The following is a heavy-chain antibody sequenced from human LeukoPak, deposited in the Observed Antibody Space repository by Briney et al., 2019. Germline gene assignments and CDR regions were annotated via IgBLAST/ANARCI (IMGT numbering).Heavy chain of an antibody. D-gene: IGHD2-8*01. V-gene: IGHV4-59*08. CDR1: GGSISSYY. CDR2: IYYSGST. CDR3: ARQGVDPFFDY. J-gene: IGHJ4*02. Sequence: SETLPLTCTVSGGSISSYYWSWIRQPPGKGLEWIGYIYYSGSTNYNPSLKSRVTISVDTSKNQFSLKLSSVTAADTAVYYCARQGVDPFFDYWGQGTLVTVSS.